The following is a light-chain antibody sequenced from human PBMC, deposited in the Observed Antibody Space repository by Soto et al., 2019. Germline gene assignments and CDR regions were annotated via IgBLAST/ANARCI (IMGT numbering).Light chain of an antibody. CDR3: LQALQTPPST. Sequence: DILVTQSPLSLPFTPGEPASMSCRSSQSLLHSDGYNYLDWYLQKPGQSPQLLIYLGSNRASGVPDRFSGSGSGTDFTLKISRVEAEDVGVYYCLQALQTPPSTFGQGTKVEIK. J-gene: IGKJ1*01. CDR2: LGS. CDR1: QSLLHSDGYNY. V-gene: IGKV2-28*01.